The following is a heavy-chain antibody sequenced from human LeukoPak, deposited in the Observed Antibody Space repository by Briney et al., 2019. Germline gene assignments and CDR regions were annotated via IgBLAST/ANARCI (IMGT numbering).Heavy chain of an antibody. CDR3: AKDGEVEMATIFYYYYMDV. V-gene: IGHV3-23*01. CDR1: GFTFSSYA. D-gene: IGHD5-24*01. CDR2: ISGSGGST. Sequence: GGSLRLSCAASGFTFSSYAMSWVRQAPGKGLEWVSAISGSGGSTYYADSVKGRFTISRDNSKNTLYLQMNSLRAEDTAVYYCAKDGEVEMATIFYYYYMDVWGKGTTVTVSS. J-gene: IGHJ6*03.